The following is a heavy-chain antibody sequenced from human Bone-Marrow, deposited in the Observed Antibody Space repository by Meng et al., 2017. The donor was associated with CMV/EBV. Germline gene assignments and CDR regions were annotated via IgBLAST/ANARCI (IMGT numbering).Heavy chain of an antibody. CDR1: GGSFSGYY. Sequence: QGQLQQWGAGLLNPSETLSLPRVVSGGSFSGYYWSWIRQPPGKGLEWIGEINHSGSTNYNPSLKSRVTISVDTSKNQFSLKLSSVTAADTAVYYCTGYQLLGSISYFDYWGQGTLVTVSS. J-gene: IGHJ4*02. V-gene: IGHV4-34*01. CDR3: TGYQLLGSISYFDY. CDR2: INHSGST. D-gene: IGHD2-2*01.